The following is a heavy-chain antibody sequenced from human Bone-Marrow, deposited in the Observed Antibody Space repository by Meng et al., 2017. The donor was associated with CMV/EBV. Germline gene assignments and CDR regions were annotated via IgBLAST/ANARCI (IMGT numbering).Heavy chain of an antibody. CDR2: IRSKANSYAT. CDR1: GFTFSGSA. V-gene: IGHV3-73*01. D-gene: IGHD5-24*01. J-gene: IGHJ6*02. CDR3: ARDLGRGIMATTKYYYYYGMDV. Sequence: GESLKISCAASGFTFSGSAMHWVRQASGKGLEWVGRIRSKANSYATAYAASVKGRFTISRDNAKNSLYLQMNSLRAEDTAVYYCARDLGRGIMATTKYYYYYGMDVWGQGTTVTVSS.